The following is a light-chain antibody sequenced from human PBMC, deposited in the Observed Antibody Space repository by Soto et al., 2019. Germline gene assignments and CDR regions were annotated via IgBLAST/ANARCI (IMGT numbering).Light chain of an antibody. CDR2: EVT. CDR1: ISDVGGYKY. J-gene: IGLJ2*01. Sequence: QSALTQPPSASGSPGQSVTISCTGTISDVGGYKYVSWYQQHPGKAPRLIIYEVTKRPSGVPDRFSASKSGNTASLTVSGHRAEDEAVYYCSSYAGGNTRIFGGGTKLTVL. CDR3: SSYAGGNTRI. V-gene: IGLV2-8*01.